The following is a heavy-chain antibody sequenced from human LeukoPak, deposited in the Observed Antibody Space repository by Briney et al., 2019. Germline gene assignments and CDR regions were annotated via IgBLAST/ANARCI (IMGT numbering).Heavy chain of an antibody. Sequence: PSETLSLTCAVYVGSFSGYHWSWIRQHPGKGLEWIGYIYYSGSTYYNPSLKSRVTISVDTSKNQFSLKLSSVTAADTAVYYCARVVLGQDYGDYVVDYWGQGTLVTVSS. CDR2: IYYSGST. J-gene: IGHJ4*02. V-gene: IGHV4-31*11. CDR3: ARVVLGQDYGDYVVDY. D-gene: IGHD4-17*01. CDR1: VGSFSGYH.